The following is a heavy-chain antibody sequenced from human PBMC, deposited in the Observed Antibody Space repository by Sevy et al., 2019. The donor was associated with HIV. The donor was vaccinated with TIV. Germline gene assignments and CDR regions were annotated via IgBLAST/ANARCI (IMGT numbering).Heavy chain of an antibody. V-gene: IGHV3-30-3*01. CDR2: ISYDGSKK. Sequence: GGSLRLSCAASGFTFNSYDMHWVRQAPGKGLEWVVVISYDGSKKSYADSVKGRFTISRDNSKNTLYLQMNSLRPEDTAVYYCAREGGIEAFDIWGQGTMVTVSS. CDR1: GFTFNSYD. CDR3: AREGGIEAFDI. J-gene: IGHJ3*02. D-gene: IGHD3-16*01.